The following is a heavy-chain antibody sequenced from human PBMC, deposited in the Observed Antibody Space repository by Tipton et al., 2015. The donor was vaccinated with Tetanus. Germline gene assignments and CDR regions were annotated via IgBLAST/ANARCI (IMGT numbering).Heavy chain of an antibody. V-gene: IGHV1-46*01. CDR2: INPSGGST. J-gene: IGHJ6*02. Sequence: QSGAEVKKPGASVKVSCKASGYTFTSYYMHWVRQAPGQGLEWMGIINPSGGSTSYAQKFQGRVTMTRDTSTSTVYMELSSLRSEDTAVYYCARDFPVYYDSSGYYQYYYYGIVVWSQGTTVTVSS. CDR3: ARDFPVYYDSSGYYQYYYYGIVV. CDR1: GYTFTSYY. D-gene: IGHD3-22*01.